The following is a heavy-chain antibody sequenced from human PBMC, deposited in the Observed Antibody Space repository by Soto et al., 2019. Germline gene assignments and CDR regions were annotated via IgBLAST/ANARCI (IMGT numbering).Heavy chain of an antibody. CDR3: AKSLKGYCSGGSCYSY. CDR1: GFTFSSYA. CDR2: SSGSGGST. V-gene: IGHV3-23*01. J-gene: IGHJ4*02. Sequence: DGSLRLSCAASGFTFSSYAMSWVRHALGQGLEWVSASSGSGGSTCYADSVKGRFTISRDNSKNTLYLQMNSLRAEDTAVYSCAKSLKGYCSGGSCYSYWGQGTLVTVSS. D-gene: IGHD2-15*01.